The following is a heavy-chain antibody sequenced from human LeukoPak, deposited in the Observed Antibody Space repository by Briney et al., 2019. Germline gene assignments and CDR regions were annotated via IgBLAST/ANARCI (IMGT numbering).Heavy chain of an antibody. J-gene: IGHJ4*02. CDR3: AGSERYYHRLLDY. V-gene: IGHV1-58*02. D-gene: IGHD1-26*01. CDR2: IFVVRGNT. Sequence: ASVKLSCNASGFTFTISTIQWVRHPRGQRNELIGLIFVVRGNTNYAQTIQETVTITRDTSTSTAYIEQSSLRAEDTAVYNCAGSERYYHRLLDYGGEGTLVTVSS. CDR1: GFTFTIST.